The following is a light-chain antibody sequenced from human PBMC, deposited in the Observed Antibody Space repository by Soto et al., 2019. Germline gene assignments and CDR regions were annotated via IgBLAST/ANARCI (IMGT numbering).Light chain of an antibody. V-gene: IGKV3-15*01. CDR2: GAS. CDR1: QSVSSN. CDR3: QQYNNCPPLT. Sequence: EIVMTQSPATLSVSPGERATLSCRASQSVSSNLAWYQQKPGQAPRLLIYGASTRATGIPARFSGNGSGTEFTLTITSLQSEDFAVYYCQQYNNCPPLTFGGGTKVEIK. J-gene: IGKJ4*01.